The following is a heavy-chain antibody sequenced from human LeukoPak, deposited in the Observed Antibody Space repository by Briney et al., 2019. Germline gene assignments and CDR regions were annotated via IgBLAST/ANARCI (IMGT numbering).Heavy chain of an antibody. CDR2: ISGSGGST. CDR1: GFTFSSYA. D-gene: IGHD5-18*01. CDR3: AKYSYPDYYYYGMDV. Sequence: GGSLRLSCAASGFTFSSYAMSWVRQAPGKGLEWVSAISGSGGSTYYADSVKGRFTISRDNSKNTLYLQMNSLRAEDTAVYYCAKYSYPDYYYYGMDVWSQGTTVIVSS. V-gene: IGHV3-23*01. J-gene: IGHJ6*02.